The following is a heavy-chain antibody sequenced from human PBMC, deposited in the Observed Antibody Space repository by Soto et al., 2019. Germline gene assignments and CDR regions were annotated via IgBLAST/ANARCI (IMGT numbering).Heavy chain of an antibody. CDR2: IYHSGIT. CDR3: ARRTGSRWRKGGLDY. CDR1: GGSISSSNW. Sequence: PSETLSLTCAVSGGSISSSNWWSWVRQPPGKGLEWIGEIYHSGITNYNPSLKSRVTISVDKSKNQFSMKLSSVTAADTAVHYCARRTGSRWRKGGLDYSGQGSMVTVSS. J-gene: IGHJ4*02. D-gene: IGHD6-19*01. V-gene: IGHV4-4*02.